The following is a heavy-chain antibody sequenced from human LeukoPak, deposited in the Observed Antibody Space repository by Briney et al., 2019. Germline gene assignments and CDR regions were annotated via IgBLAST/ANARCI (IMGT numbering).Heavy chain of an antibody. J-gene: IGHJ4*02. D-gene: IGHD2-2*01. CDR1: GGSISSSNW. CDR2: IYHSGST. V-gene: IGHV4-4*02. CDR3: ARQGSPAATQFDY. Sequence: SETLSLTCAVSGGSISSSNWWSWVRQPPGKGLEWIGEIYHSGSTNYNPSLKSRVTISVDTSKNQFSLKLSSVTAADTAVYYCARQGSPAATQFDYWGQGTLVTVSS.